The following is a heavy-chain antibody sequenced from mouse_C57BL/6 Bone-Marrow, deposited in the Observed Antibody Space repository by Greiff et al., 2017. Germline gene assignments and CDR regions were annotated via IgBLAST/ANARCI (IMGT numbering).Heavy chain of an antibody. D-gene: IGHD1-1*01. CDR2: IHPNSGST. CDR3: ARYHYYGSRSYAMDY. V-gene: IGHV1-64*01. J-gene: IGHJ4*01. Sequence: VQLQQPGAELVKPGASVKLSCKASGYTFTSYWMHWVKQRPGQGLEWIGMIHPNSGSTNYNEKFKSKATLTVDKSSSTAYMQLSSLTSEGFAVDYCARYHYYGSRSYAMDYWGQGTSVTVSS. CDR1: GYTFTSYW.